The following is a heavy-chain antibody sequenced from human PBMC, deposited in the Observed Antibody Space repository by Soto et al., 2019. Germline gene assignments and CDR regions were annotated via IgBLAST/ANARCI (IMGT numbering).Heavy chain of an antibody. D-gene: IGHD1-26*01. J-gene: IGHJ6*02. CDR3: ASPPRKREGKWDHYGMDV. CDR2: IYYSGST. CDR1: DGSISSGGYY. Sequence: SETLSLTCTVSDGSISSGGYYWSWIRQHPGKGLEWIGYIYYSGSTYYNPSLKSRVTISVDTSKNQFSLKLSSVTAADTAVYYCASPPRKREGKWDHYGMDVWGQGTTVTVSS. V-gene: IGHV4-31*03.